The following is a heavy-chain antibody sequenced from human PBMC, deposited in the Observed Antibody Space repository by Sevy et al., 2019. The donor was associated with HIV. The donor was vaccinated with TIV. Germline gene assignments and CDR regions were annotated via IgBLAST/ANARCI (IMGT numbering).Heavy chain of an antibody. J-gene: IGHJ6*02. D-gene: IGHD2-21*01. Sequence: SETLSLTCTVSGGSISSYYWSWIRQPPGKGLEWIGYIYYRGSTNYKPSLMSRETISVDTSKNPFSLKLSSVTAADTAVFYWARDIRQDYSYGMDVWGQGTTVTVSS. CDR3: ARDIRQDYSYGMDV. CDR1: GGSISSYY. CDR2: IYYRGST. V-gene: IGHV4-59*01.